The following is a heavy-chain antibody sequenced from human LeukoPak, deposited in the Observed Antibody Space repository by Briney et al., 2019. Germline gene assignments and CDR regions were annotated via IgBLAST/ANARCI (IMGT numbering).Heavy chain of an antibody. V-gene: IGHV3-30*04. Sequence: GGSLRLSCAASGFTFSSYAMHWVRQAPGKGLEWVAVISYDGSNKYYADSVKGRFTISRENSKNTLYLQMNSLRAEDTAVYYCARDLKGYGSGSYPIAYWGQGTLVTVSS. CDR1: GFTFSSYA. CDR3: ARDLKGYGSGSYPIAY. CDR2: ISYDGSNK. J-gene: IGHJ4*02. D-gene: IGHD3-10*01.